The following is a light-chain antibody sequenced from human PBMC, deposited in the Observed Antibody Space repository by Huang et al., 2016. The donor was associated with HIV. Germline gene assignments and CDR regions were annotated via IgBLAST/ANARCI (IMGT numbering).Light chain of an antibody. CDR2: GAS. V-gene: IGKV3-15*01. CDR1: QTVIKN. J-gene: IGKJ4*01. Sequence: VMTQSPASLSVSPGERVTLSCRASQTVIKNLAWYQQRPGQPPRLLVYGASGRAAGVPDRFSGSGSGTDFTLTITSLQSEDFAIYYCQQYNRWPPLTFGRGTKVETK. CDR3: QQYNRWPPLT.